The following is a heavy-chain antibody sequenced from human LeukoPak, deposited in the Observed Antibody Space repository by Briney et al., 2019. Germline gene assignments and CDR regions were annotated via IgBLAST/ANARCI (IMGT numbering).Heavy chain of an antibody. V-gene: IGHV3-30-3*01. Sequence: PGGSPRLSCAASGFTFSSYAMHWVRQAPGKGLEWVAVISYDGSNKYYADSVKGRFTISRDNSKNTLYLQMNSLRAEDTAVYYCAKLIAAAYDAFDIWGQGTMVTVSS. CDR1: GFTFSSYA. J-gene: IGHJ3*02. D-gene: IGHD6-13*01. CDR2: ISYDGSNK. CDR3: AKLIAAAYDAFDI.